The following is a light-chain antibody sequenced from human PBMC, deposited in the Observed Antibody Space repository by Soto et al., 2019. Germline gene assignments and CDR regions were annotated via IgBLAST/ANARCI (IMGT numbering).Light chain of an antibody. CDR3: QQYNNWYT. V-gene: IGKV3-15*01. J-gene: IGKJ2*01. CDR2: GAS. Sequence: EIVMTQSPATLSVSPGERATLSCRASQSVNSNLAWYQQRPGQAPRLLMYGASTRATGIPARFSGSGSGTEFTLTTSSLTSADFAVYYCQQYNNWYTFGQGTKLEIK. CDR1: QSVNSN.